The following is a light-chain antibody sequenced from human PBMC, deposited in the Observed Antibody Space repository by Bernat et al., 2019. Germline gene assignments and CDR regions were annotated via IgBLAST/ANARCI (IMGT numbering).Light chain of an antibody. V-gene: IGLV2-23*02. CDR1: SSYVGSYNL. Sequence: QSALTQPASVSGSPGQSITISCTGTSSYVGSYNLVSWYQQHPGKGPKVLIYEVSKRPSGFSNRFSGSKSGNTASLTISGLQAEDEAEYYCCSYAGSRTPWVFGGGTKLNVL. CDR2: EVS. CDR3: CSYAGSRTPWV. J-gene: IGLJ3*02.